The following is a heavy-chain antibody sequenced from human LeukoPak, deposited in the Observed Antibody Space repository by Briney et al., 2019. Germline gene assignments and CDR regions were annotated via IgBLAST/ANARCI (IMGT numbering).Heavy chain of an antibody. Sequence: GGSLRLSCAVSGFTFRTYWMHWVRQVPGEGLVWVSRINEDGSFTNYADSVKGRFTISRDNAKNTLYLQMNSLRAEDTAVYYCAREFGSSRYFDYWGQGIPVTVSS. V-gene: IGHV3-74*01. CDR2: INEDGSFT. J-gene: IGHJ4*02. CDR3: AREFGSSRYFDY. CDR1: GFTFRTYW. D-gene: IGHD2-15*01.